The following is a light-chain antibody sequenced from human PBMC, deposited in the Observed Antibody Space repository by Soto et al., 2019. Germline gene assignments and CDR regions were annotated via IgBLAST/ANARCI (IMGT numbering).Light chain of an antibody. V-gene: IGLV1-51*01. Sequence: QLVLTQPPSVSAAPGQTVTISCSGTSSNIGNNFVSWYQHLPGTAPKILIYDNVKRPSGIPDRFSGFKSGASATLGITGLQTGDEADYYCGSWDTSLSLCYVFGTGTKLTVL. CDR3: GSWDTSLSLCYV. CDR1: SSNIGNNF. CDR2: DNV. J-gene: IGLJ1*01.